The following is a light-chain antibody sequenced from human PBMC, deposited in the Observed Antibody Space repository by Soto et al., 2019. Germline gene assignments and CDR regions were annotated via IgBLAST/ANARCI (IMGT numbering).Light chain of an antibody. CDR1: QSLSSS. Sequence: EIVMSQSPATLSVSQGEGATLSCRASQSLSSSLAWYQQKPGQAPRLLIYGASTRATGIPARFSGSGSGTEFTLTISSLQSEDFAVYYCQQYKNWPPIPFGQGTLLEVK. J-gene: IGKJ5*01. V-gene: IGKV3-15*01. CDR3: QQYKNWPPIP. CDR2: GAS.